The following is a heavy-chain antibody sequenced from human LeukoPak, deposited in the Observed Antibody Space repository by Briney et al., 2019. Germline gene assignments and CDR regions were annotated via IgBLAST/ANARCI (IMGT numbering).Heavy chain of an antibody. CDR3: TTVTALLLWGLDV. CDR2: IKSNSDGGTA. D-gene: IGHD2-15*01. CDR1: GFTFSNAW. J-gene: IGHJ6*02. Sequence: GGTLRLSCAASGFTFSNAWMSWVRQAPGKGLEWVGRIKSNSDGGTAEYGAAVKGRFTISRDDSKNTLYLQMNSLKTEDTAVYHCTTVTALLLWGLDVWGQGTTVTV. V-gene: IGHV3-15*01.